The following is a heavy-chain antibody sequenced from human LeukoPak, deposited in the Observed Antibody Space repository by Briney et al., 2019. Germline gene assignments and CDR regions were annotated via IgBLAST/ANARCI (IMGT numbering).Heavy chain of an antibody. V-gene: IGHV3-30*14. CDR3: AKDNVPYGDKYFYFDS. D-gene: IGHD4-17*01. J-gene: IGHJ4*02. CDR1: GFTFSSYA. CDR2: ISYDGSNK. Sequence: PGRSLRLSCAATGFTFSSYAMHWVRQAPGKGLEWVAVISYDGSNKYYADSVKGRFTISRDNSKNTLYLQMNSLRAEDTAVYYCAKDNVPYGDKYFYFDSWGQGTLVTVSS.